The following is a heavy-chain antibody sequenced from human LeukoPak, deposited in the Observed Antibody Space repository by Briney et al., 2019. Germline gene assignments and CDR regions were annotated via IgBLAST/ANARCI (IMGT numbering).Heavy chain of an antibody. J-gene: IGHJ4*02. Sequence: TGGSLRLSCAASGFTFSDYYMSWIRQAPGKGLEWVSYISSSGSTIYYADSVKGRFTISRDNAKNSLYLQMNSLRAEDTAVYYCARVPRHSGWYEVLDYWGQGTLVTVSS. V-gene: IGHV3-11*04. CDR1: GFTFSDYY. CDR3: ARVPRHSGWYEVLDY. D-gene: IGHD6-19*01. CDR2: ISSSGSTI.